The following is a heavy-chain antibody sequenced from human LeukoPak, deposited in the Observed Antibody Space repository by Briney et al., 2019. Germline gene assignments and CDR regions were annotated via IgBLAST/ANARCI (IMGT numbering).Heavy chain of an antibody. V-gene: IGHV4-4*02. J-gene: IGHJ4*02. CDR1: GGSISSNNW. D-gene: IGHD3-22*01. CDR2: IYHHGAT. Sequence: SETLSLTCAVSGGSISSNNWWSWVRQPPGKGLEWIGEIYHHGATNYNPSLKSRVTLSVDKSKNQFSLELSSVTAADTAVYYCARDLGGLYYDSSGTDYWGQGTLVTVSS. CDR3: ARDLGGLYYDSSGTDY.